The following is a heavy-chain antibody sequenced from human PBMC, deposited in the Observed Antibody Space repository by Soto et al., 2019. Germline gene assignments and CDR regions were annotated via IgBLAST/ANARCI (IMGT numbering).Heavy chain of an antibody. D-gene: IGHD3-22*01. CDR2: IYYSGST. Sequence: SETLSLTCTVSGGSISSYDWSWIRQPPGKGLEWIGYIYYSGSTNYNPSLKSRVTISVDTSKNQFSLKLSSVTAADTAVYYCARLGYYDSSGYYVGYWGQGTLVTVSS. CDR1: GGSISSYD. V-gene: IGHV4-59*08. J-gene: IGHJ4*02. CDR3: ARLGYYDSSGYYVGY.